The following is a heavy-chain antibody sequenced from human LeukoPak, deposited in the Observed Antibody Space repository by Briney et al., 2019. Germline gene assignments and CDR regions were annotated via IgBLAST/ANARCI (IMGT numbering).Heavy chain of an antibody. CDR2: IDQSGST. V-gene: IGHV4-4*02. J-gene: IGHJ4*02. D-gene: IGHD6-6*01. CDR1: GGSISSSNW. CDR3: ARAGSSSSPRGDY. Sequence: SETLSLTCAVSGGSISSSNWWSWVRQPPGKGREWIGEIDQSGSTNYKPSLKSRVTISVDASKNQFSLKLSSVTAADTAVYYCARAGSSSSPRGDYWGQGTLVTVSS.